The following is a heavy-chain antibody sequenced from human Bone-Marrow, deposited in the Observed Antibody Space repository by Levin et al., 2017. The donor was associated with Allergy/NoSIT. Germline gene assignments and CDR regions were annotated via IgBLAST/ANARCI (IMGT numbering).Heavy chain of an antibody. D-gene: IGHD3-22*01. Sequence: LSLTCAASGFTFSSYDMHWVRQATGKGLEWVSAIGTAGDTYYPGSVKGRFTISRENAKNSLYLQMNSLRAGDTAVYYCARGGSSGYYDWFDPWGQGTLVTVSS. CDR2: IGTAGDT. CDR1: GFTFSSYD. CDR3: ARGGSSGYYDWFDP. V-gene: IGHV3-13*01. J-gene: IGHJ5*02.